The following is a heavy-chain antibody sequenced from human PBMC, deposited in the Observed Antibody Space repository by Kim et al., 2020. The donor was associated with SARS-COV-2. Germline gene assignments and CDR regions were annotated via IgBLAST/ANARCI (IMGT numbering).Heavy chain of an antibody. V-gene: IGHV1-69*13. CDR2: IIPIFGTA. J-gene: IGHJ5*02. CDR1: GGTFSSYA. Sequence: SVKVSCKASGGTFSSYAISWVRQAPGQGLEWMGGIIPIFGTANYAQKFQGRVTITADESTSTAYMELSSLRSEDTAVYYCAAMGCSSTSCYAFDPWGQGTLVTVSS. D-gene: IGHD2-2*01. CDR3: AAMGCSSTSCYAFDP.